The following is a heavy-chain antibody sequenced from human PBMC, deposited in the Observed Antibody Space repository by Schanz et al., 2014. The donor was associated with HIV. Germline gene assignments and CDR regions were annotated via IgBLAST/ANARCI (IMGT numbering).Heavy chain of an antibody. Sequence: EVQLSESGGGSILSGGPLRLSCAASGFTFSSYAMSWVRQAPGKGLEWVSAISGSSITYSADSVKGRFTISRDNSKNTLYLQMNSLRAEDTAVYYCALSRPSGYGGSWYFDLWGRGTLVAVSS. CDR3: ALSRPSGYGGSWYFDL. CDR2: ISGSSIT. V-gene: IGHV3-23*01. CDR1: GFTFSSYA. J-gene: IGHJ2*01. D-gene: IGHD2-15*01.